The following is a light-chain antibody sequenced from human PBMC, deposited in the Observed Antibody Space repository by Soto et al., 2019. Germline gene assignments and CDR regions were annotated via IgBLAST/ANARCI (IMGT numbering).Light chain of an antibody. CDR1: SGHSSYA. CDR2: LNSDGSH. J-gene: IGLJ3*02. Sequence: QPVLTQSPSASASLGASVKLTCTLSSGHSSYAIEWHQQQPEKGPRYLMKLNSDGSHSKGDGIPDRFSGSSSGAERYLTISSLQSEDEADYYCQTWGTGILVFGGGTKLTVL. CDR3: QTWGTGILV. V-gene: IGLV4-69*01.